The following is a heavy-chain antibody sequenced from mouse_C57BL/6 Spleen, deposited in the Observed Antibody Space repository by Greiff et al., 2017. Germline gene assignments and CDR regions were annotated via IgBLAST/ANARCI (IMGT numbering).Heavy chain of an antibody. D-gene: IGHD2-5*01. CDR1: GYTFTSYW. J-gene: IGHJ3*01. CDR2: IDPNSGGT. V-gene: IGHV1-72*01. Sequence: QVQLQQPGAELVKPGASVKLSCKASGYTFTSYWMHWVKQRPGRGLEWIGRIDPNSGGTKYNEKFKSKATLTVDKPSSTAYMQLSSLTSEDSAVYYGARSSPYSNYEGWFAYWGQGTLVTVSA. CDR3: ARSSPYSNYEGWFAY.